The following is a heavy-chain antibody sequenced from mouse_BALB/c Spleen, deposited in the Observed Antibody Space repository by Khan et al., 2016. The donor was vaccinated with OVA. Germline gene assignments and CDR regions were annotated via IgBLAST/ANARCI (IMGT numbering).Heavy chain of an antibody. V-gene: IGHV1S81*02. J-gene: IGHJ3*01. Sequence: VQLQQSGAELVKPGASVRLSCKASGYTFTSYYLYWVKQRPGQGLEWIGDINPSSGGTNFNEKFKSKATLTVDKSSSTAYIQLHSLTSEDSAVYYCTRSGYGSFAYWGQGTLVTVSA. CDR2: INPSSGGT. D-gene: IGHD2-2*01. CDR1: GYTFTSYY. CDR3: TRSGYGSFAY.